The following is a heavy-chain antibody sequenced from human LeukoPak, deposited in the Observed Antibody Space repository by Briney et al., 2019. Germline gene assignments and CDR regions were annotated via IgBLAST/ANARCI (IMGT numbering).Heavy chain of an antibody. D-gene: IGHD3-10*01. Sequence: SETLSLTCTVSGGSISSYYWSWIRQPPGKGLEWLGEINHSGSTNYNPSLKSRVTISVDTSKNQFSLKLSSVTAADTAVYYCARQGYYGSGSWRWFDPWGQGTLVTVSS. CDR1: GGSISSYY. J-gene: IGHJ5*02. CDR2: INHSGST. V-gene: IGHV4-34*01. CDR3: ARQGYYGSGSWRWFDP.